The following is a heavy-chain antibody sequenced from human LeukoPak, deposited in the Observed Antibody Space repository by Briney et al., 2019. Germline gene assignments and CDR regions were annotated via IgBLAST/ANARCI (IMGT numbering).Heavy chain of an antibody. D-gene: IGHD3-9*01. CDR3: ATDQRYAFDY. J-gene: IGHJ4*02. Sequence: GGSLRLSCAASGFTFSSYSMNWVRQAPGKGLEWVSYISSSSTIYYAGSVKGRFTISRDNAKNSLYLQMNSLRDEDTAVYYCATDQRYAFDYWGQGILVTVSS. V-gene: IGHV3-48*02. CDR2: ISSSSTI. CDR1: GFTFSSYS.